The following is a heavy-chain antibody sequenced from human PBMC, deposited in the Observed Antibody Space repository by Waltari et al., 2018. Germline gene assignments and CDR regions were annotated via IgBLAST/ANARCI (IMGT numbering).Heavy chain of an antibody. J-gene: IGHJ6*03. CDR3: ARELGYGSGIGYWGSYYYMDV. V-gene: IGHV4-59*01. CDR1: GGSISSYY. Sequence: QVQLQESGPGLVKPSETLSLTCTVSGGSISSYYWSWIRQPPGKGLEWIGYIYYSGSTNYNPSLKSRVTISVDTSKNQFSLKLSSVTAADTAVYYCARELGYGSGIGYWGSYYYMDVWGKGTTVTVSS. D-gene: IGHD3-10*01. CDR2: IYYSGST.